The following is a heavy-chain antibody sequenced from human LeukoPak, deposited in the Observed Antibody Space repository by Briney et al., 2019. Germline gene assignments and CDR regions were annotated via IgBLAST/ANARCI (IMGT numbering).Heavy chain of an antibody. Sequence: PGGSLRLSCAASGVTFSSYAMSWVRQAPGKGLEWVSAISGSGGSTYYADSVKGRFTISRDNSKNTLCLQMNSLRAEDTAVYYCAKVSSSSWYEHFDYWGQGTLVTVSS. J-gene: IGHJ4*02. CDR2: ISGSGGST. V-gene: IGHV3-23*01. CDR3: AKVSSSSWYEHFDY. D-gene: IGHD6-13*01. CDR1: GVTFSSYA.